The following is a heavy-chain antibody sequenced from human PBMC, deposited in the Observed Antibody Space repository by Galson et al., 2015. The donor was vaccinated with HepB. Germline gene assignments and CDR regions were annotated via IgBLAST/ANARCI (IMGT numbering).Heavy chain of an antibody. Sequence: SVKVSCKASGYTFTSYDINWVRQATGQGLEWMGWMNPNSGNTGYAQKFQGRVTMTRNTSISTAYMELSSLRSEDTAVYYCARVGRIAVAGRGKLTWGQGTLVTVSS. CDR2: MNPNSGNT. J-gene: IGHJ5*02. CDR1: GYTFTSYD. D-gene: IGHD6-19*01. CDR3: ARVGRIAVAGRGKLT. V-gene: IGHV1-8*01.